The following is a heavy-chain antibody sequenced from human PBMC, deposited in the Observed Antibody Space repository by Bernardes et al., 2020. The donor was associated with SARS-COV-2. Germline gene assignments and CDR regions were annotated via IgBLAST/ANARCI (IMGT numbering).Heavy chain of an antibody. V-gene: IGHV4-38-2*01. D-gene: IGHD3-22*01. CDR2: IYHSGST. Sequence: SETLSLTRAVSGYSISSGYYWGWIRQPPGKGLEWIGSIYHSGSTYYNPSLKSRVTISVDTSKNQFSLKLSSVTAADTAVYYCARVSSGDHEYWGQGTLVTVSS. CDR1: GYSISSGYY. CDR3: ARVSSGDHEY. J-gene: IGHJ4*02.